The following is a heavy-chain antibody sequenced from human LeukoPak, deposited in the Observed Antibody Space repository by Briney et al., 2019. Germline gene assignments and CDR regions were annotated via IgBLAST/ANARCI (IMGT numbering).Heavy chain of an antibody. D-gene: IGHD6-19*01. CDR3: AKLEGEQWLVRLYFQH. CDR1: GFTFSSHE. J-gene: IGHJ1*01. Sequence: GGSLRLSCTASGFTFSSHEMNWVRQAPGKGLEWVSYISSSGNTKYYADSVRGRFTISRDNSKNTLYLQMKSLRAEDTAVYYCAKLEGEQWLVRLYFQHWGQGTLVTVSS. V-gene: IGHV3-48*03. CDR2: ISSSGNTK.